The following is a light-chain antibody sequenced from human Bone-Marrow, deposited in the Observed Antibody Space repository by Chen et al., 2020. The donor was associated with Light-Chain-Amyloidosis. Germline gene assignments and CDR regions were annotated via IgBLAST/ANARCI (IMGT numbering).Light chain of an antibody. Sequence: EIVLTQPPGTLSLSPGEGANRSCRASQTISSNYLTWYQQKFGQAPRLLIYGSSSRATGIPDRFTGSGSGTDFTLTINRLEPEDFAMYYCQQYGTSPLTFGGGTKVEIK. CDR1: QTISSNY. J-gene: IGKJ4*01. CDR3: QQYGTSPLT. V-gene: IGKV3-20*01. CDR2: GSS.